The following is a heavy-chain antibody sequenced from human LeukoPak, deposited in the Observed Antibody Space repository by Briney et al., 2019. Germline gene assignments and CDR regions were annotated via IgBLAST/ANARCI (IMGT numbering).Heavy chain of an antibody. J-gene: IGHJ4*02. Sequence: ASVKVSCKASGYTFTSYGISWVRQAPGRGLEWMGWISAYNGNTNYAQKLQGRVTMTTDTSTSTAYMELSSLRSEDTAVYYCARGYSYGYAPYWGQGTLVTVSS. CDR2: ISAYNGNT. CDR1: GYTFTSYG. D-gene: IGHD5-18*01. CDR3: ARGYSYGYAPY. V-gene: IGHV1-18*01.